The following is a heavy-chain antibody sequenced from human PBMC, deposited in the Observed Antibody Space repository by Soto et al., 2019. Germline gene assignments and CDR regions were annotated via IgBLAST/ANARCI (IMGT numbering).Heavy chain of an antibody. CDR3: ARMALPYYYDSSGYYGFDY. D-gene: IGHD3-22*01. J-gene: IGHJ4*02. Sequence: SGPTLVNPTQTLTLTCTFSGFSLSTSGMCVSWIRQPPGKALEWLALIDWDDDKYYSTSLKTRLTISKDTSKNQVVLTMTNMDPVDTATYYCARMALPYYYDSSGYYGFDYWGQGTLVTVSS. V-gene: IGHV2-70*01. CDR2: IDWDDDK. CDR1: GFSLSTSGMC.